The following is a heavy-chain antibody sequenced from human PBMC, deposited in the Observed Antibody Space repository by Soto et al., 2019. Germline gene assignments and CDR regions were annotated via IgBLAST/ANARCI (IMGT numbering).Heavy chain of an antibody. CDR2: IIPIFGTA. J-gene: IGHJ6*02. CDR1: GGTFSSYA. D-gene: IGHD2-15*01. V-gene: IGHV1-69*01. CDR3: ARAASCSSGSCLAWDDYYYYYGMDV. Sequence: QVQLVQSGAEVKKPGSSVKVSCKASGGTFSSYAISWVRQAPGQGLEWMGGIIPIFGTANYAQKFQGRVTITADESTSTAYMELSSLRSEDTAVYYCARAASCSSGSCLAWDDYYYYYGMDVWGQGTTVTVSS.